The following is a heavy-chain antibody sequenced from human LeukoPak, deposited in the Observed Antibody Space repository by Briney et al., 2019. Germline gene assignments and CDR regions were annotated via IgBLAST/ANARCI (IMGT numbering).Heavy chain of an antibody. CDR2: IKSKVDSGTA. V-gene: IGHV3-15*01. CDR1: GLTFSDAW. CDR3: TGPGWYLDY. J-gene: IGHJ4*02. Sequence: GGSLRLSCVASGLTFSDAWMSWVRQTSRKRLEWVGRIKSKVDSGTADYVAPVKGRFTISRDDSKNTVYLQMNGLSSDDTALYYCTGPGWYLDYWGQGALVTVSS. D-gene: IGHD6-19*01.